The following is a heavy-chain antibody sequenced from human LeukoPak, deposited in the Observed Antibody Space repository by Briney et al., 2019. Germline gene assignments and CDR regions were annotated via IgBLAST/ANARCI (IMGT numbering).Heavy chain of an antibody. CDR1: GLSFSSYA. V-gene: IGHV3-64*01. CDR2: ISTNGGST. CDR3: ATDGRATKVRGVILGHYSDY. J-gene: IGHJ4*02. D-gene: IGHD3-10*01. Sequence: GGSLRLSCAASGLSFSSYALHWVRQAPGKGLECVSAISTNGGSTYYANSLKGRFTISRDNSKNTLYLQMGSLRAEDMAVYYCATDGRATKVRGVILGHYSDYDDQGPLATVSA.